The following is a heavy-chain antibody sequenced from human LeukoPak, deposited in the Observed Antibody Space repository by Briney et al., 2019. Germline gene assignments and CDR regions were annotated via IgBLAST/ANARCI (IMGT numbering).Heavy chain of an antibody. CDR1: GFTFSTYG. D-gene: IGHD2-15*01. V-gene: IGHV3-48*02. Sequence: GRSLRLSCAASGFTFSTYGINWVRQAPGKGLEWVSYISSGSDSIHYADSLKGRFTVSRDNAKNSLFLQMNSLRDEDTAVYYCARAEALLPYLYWGQGTLVTVSS. CDR3: ARAEALLPYLY. J-gene: IGHJ4*02. CDR2: ISSGSDSI.